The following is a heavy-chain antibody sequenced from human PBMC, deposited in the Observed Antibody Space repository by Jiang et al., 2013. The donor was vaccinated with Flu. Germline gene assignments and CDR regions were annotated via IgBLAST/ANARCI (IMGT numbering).Heavy chain of an antibody. J-gene: IGHJ4*01. CDR2: IYYSGST. D-gene: IGHD2-2*01. CDR1: GGSISSSSYY. CDR3: ARQSSDDCSSTSCSFEWFDY. Sequence: GSGLVKPSETLSLTCTVSGGSISSSSYYWGWIRQPPGKGLEWIGSIYYSGSTYYNPSLKSRVTISVDTSKNQFSLKLSSVTAADTAVYYCARQSSDDCSSTSCSFEWFDYWG. V-gene: IGHV4-39*01.